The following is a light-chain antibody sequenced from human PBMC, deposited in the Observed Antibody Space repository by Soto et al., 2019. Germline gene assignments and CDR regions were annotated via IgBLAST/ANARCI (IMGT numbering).Light chain of an antibody. CDR1: QSVSNN. CDR2: GAS. J-gene: IGKJ1*01. Sequence: EIVMTQSPATLSVSPGERATLSCRASQSVSNNLAWYQKKPGQAPRLLIYGASTRATGIPARFSGSGSGTEFTLTISILQSEDFAFYYCQQYNNWWTFGHGTSVYIK. CDR3: QQYNNWWT. V-gene: IGKV3-15*01.